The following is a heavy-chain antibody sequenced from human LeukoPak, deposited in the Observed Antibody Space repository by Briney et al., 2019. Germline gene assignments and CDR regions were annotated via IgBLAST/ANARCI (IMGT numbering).Heavy chain of an antibody. D-gene: IGHD6-19*01. V-gene: IGHV1-24*01. CDR3: ATPAKGSGWFPPAEYFQH. CDR1: GYTLTELS. CDR2: FDPEDGET. Sequence: GASVKVSCKVSGYTLTELSMHWVRQAPGKGLEWMGGFDPEDGETIYAQKFQGRVTMTEDTSTDTAYMELSSLRSEDTAVYYCATPAKGSGWFPPAEYFQHWGQGTLVTVSS. J-gene: IGHJ1*01.